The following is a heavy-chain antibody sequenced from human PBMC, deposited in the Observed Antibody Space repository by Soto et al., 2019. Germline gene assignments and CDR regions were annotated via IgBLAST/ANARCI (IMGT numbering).Heavy chain of an antibody. D-gene: IGHD2-15*01. CDR3: ARVVSGLDY. J-gene: IGHJ4*02. V-gene: IGHV1-69*13. CDR2: VIPIFDTS. CDR1: GGTFSSYA. Sequence: SVKVSCKVSGGTFSSYAISWVRQAPGQGLEWMGGVIPIFDTSNYAPEFQGRVTITADESTSTAYMELSSLRSEDTAIYYCARVVSGLDYWGQGTLVTVSS.